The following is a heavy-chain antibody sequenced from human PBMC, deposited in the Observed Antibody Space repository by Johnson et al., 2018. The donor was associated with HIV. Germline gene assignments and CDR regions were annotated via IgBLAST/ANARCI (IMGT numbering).Heavy chain of an antibody. J-gene: IGHJ3*02. Sequence: MLLVESGGGLVQPGGSLRLSCAASGFTFSSYAMHWVRQAPGKGLEWVANIKQDGSEKYYVDSVKGRFTISRDNAKNSLYLQMNSLRAEDTALYYCAKDIGRWLQILDAFDIWGQGTMVTVSS. CDR2: IKQDGSEK. CDR1: GFTFSSYA. V-gene: IGHV3-7*03. CDR3: AKDIGRWLQILDAFDI. D-gene: IGHD5-24*01.